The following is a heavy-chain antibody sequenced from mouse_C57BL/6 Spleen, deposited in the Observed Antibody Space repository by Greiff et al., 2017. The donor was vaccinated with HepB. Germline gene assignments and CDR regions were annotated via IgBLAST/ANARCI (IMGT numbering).Heavy chain of an antibody. CDR2: IDPENGDT. J-gene: IGHJ3*01. D-gene: IGHD2-3*01. CDR3: TLIYDGRRFAY. V-gene: IGHV14-4*01. CDR1: GFNIKDDY. Sequence: EVQLVESGAELVRPGASVKLSCTASGFNIKDDYMHWVKQRPEQGLEWIGWIDPENGDTEYASKFQGKATITADTSSNTAYLQLSSLTSEDTAVYYCTLIYDGRRFAYWGQGTLVTVSA.